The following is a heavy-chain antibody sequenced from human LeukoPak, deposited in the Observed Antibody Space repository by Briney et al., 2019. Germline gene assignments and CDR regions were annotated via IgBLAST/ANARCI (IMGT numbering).Heavy chain of an antibody. Sequence: PSETLSLTCAVYGGSFSGYYWCWIRQPPGKGLEWIGEIDHSGSTNYNPSLKSRVTIPVDTSKNQFSLKLSSVTAADTAVYYCARGRHCSGGSCSFDYWGQGTLVTVSS. CDR3: ARGRHCSGGSCSFDY. D-gene: IGHD2-15*01. CDR2: IDHSGST. J-gene: IGHJ4*02. V-gene: IGHV4-34*01. CDR1: GGSFSGYY.